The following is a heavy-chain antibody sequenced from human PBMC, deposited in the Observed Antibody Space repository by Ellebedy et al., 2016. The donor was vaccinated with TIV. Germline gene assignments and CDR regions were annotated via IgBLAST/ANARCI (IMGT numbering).Heavy chain of an antibody. Sequence: SETLSLTXAVYGGSFSGYYWSWIRQPPGKGLEWIGEINHSGSTNYNPSLKSRVTISVDTSKNQFSLKLSSVTAADTAVYYCARVRVVPAAAYQGLVGLKDWGQGTLVTVSS. V-gene: IGHV4-34*01. CDR2: INHSGST. CDR1: GGSFSGYY. J-gene: IGHJ4*02. D-gene: IGHD2-2*01. CDR3: ARVRVVPAAAYQGLVGLKD.